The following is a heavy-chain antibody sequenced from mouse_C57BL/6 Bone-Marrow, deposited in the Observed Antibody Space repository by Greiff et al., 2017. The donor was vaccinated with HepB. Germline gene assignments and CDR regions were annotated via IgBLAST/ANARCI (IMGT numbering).Heavy chain of an antibody. J-gene: IGHJ2*01. D-gene: IGHD4-1*01. CDR1: GFTFSDYY. CDR3: ARHNWGLRFDY. CDR2: ISNGGGST. Sequence: EVKLQESGGGLVQPGGSLKLSCAASGFTFSDYYMYWVRQTPEKRLEWVAYISNGGGSTYYPDTVKGRFTISRDNAKNTLYLQMSRLKSEDTAMYYCARHNWGLRFDYWGQGTTLTVSS. V-gene: IGHV5-12*01.